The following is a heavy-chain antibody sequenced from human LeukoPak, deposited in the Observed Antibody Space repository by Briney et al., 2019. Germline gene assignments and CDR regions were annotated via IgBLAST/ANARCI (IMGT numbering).Heavy chain of an antibody. Sequence: SETLSLTCAVYGGSFSGYYWSWIRQPPGKGLEWIGGINHSGSTNYNPSLKSRVTISVDTSKNQFSLKLSSVTAADTAVYYCARVRRAAPRYFFPAAIGLLGWFDPWGQGTLVTVSS. CDR2: INHSGST. D-gene: IGHD2-2*02. V-gene: IGHV4-34*01. CDR1: GGSFSGYY. J-gene: IGHJ5*02. CDR3: ARVRRAAPRYFFPAAIGLLGWFDP.